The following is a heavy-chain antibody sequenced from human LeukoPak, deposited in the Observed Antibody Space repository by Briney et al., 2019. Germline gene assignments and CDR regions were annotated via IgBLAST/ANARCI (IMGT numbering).Heavy chain of an antibody. V-gene: IGHV1-2*02. D-gene: IGHD1-7*01. CDR3: ARELELRRGLDY. CDR2: INPNSGGT. Sequence: GASVKVSCKASGYTFTGYYMNWVRQAPGQGLEWMGWINPNSGGTNYAQKFQGRVTMTRDTSISTAYMELSRLRSDDTAVYYCARELELRRGLDYWGQGTLVTVSS. CDR1: GYTFTGYY. J-gene: IGHJ4*02.